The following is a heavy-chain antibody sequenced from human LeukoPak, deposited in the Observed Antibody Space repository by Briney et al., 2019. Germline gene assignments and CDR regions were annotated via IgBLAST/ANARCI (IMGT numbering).Heavy chain of an antibody. D-gene: IGHD3-22*01. Sequence: PGGSLRLSCAASGFTFSSYWMSWVRQAPGKGLEWVANIKQDGSEKYYVDSVKGRFTISRDNAKNSLHLQMNSLRDEDTAVYYCARGNHYDSSGYPYYFDYWGQGTLVTVSS. V-gene: IGHV3-7*01. CDR1: GFTFSSYW. J-gene: IGHJ4*02. CDR3: ARGNHYDSSGYPYYFDY. CDR2: IKQDGSEK.